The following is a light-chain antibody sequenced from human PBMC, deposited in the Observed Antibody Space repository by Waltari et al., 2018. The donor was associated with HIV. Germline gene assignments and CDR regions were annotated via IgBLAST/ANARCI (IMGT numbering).Light chain of an antibody. CDR2: DVS. Sequence: QSALTQPASVSGSPGQSIAISCTGSSSDVGGYNYVSWYQQHPGKAPKLMIYDVSKRPSGVSTRFSGSKSGNTASLTISGLQAEDEADYYCSSYTSSNTFVFGIATKVTVL. V-gene: IGLV2-14*03. CDR3: SSYTSSNTFV. J-gene: IGLJ1*01. CDR1: SSDVGGYNY.